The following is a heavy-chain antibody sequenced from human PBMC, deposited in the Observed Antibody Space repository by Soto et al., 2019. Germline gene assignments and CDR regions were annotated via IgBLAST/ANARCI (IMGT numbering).Heavy chain of an antibody. CDR1: GFTFTSAW. Sequence: EVQLVESGGGLVKPGGSLRLSCAASGFTFTSAWMSWVRQAPGKGLEWFGRVKSKTDGGTTDYAVPVKGRFSISKDDSKNTLYLQMNTLNTEDTAVYYCTTIAEKVPSFSVDYWGQGTLVTVSS. D-gene: IGHD2-21*01. V-gene: IGHV3-15*01. J-gene: IGHJ4*02. CDR3: TTIAEKVPSFSVDY. CDR2: VKSKTDGGTT.